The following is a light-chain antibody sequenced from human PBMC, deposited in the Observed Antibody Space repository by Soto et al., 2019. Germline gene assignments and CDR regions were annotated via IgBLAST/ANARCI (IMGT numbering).Light chain of an antibody. Sequence: IMLKQSPGTLSLSPGERATLSCRASQTVSSSLAWYQQKPGQAPRLLISGASSRAADIPDRFSGSGSGTDFTLTINRLEPEDFAVYYCQQYGGSPRTFGQGTKVDIK. CDR2: GAS. V-gene: IGKV3-20*01. CDR1: QTVSSS. CDR3: QQYGGSPRT. J-gene: IGKJ1*01.